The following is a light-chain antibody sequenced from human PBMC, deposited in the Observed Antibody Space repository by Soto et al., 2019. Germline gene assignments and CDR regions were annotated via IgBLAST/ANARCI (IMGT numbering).Light chain of an antibody. Sequence: DIQMTQSPSTLSASVGDRVTITCRASHSISSWLAWYQQKPGKAPKLLIYKASTLESGVPSRFSGNTSGTEFTLTISSLQPDDSATYYCQQYHDYSTFGQGTKVDIK. CDR3: QQYHDYST. CDR2: KAS. CDR1: HSISSW. J-gene: IGKJ1*01. V-gene: IGKV1-5*03.